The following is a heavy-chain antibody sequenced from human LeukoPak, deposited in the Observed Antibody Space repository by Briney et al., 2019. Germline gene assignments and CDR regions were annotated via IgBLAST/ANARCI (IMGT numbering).Heavy chain of an antibody. D-gene: IGHD6-19*01. V-gene: IGHV3-23*01. CDR3: AKDAEQWLVRSFDY. Sequence: PGGSLRLSCAASGFTFISYASYAMSWVRQAPGKGLEWVSGISGSGGSTYYADSVKGRFTISRDNSKNTLYLQMNSLRAEETAVYYCAKDAEQWLVRSFDYWGQGTLVTVSS. CDR1: GFTFISYASYA. CDR2: ISGSGGST. J-gene: IGHJ4*02.